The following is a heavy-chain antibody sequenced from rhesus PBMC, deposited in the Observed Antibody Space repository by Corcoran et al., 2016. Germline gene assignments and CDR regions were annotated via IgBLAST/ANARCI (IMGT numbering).Heavy chain of an antibody. CDR3: ARQRTVDGLDS. CDR2: ISGSSGST. V-gene: IGHV4-99*01. J-gene: IGHJ6*01. D-gene: IGHD4-29*01. Sequence: QLQLQEQGPGLGKLSETLSLTCAVSASSIPSGSSWAWTREPPGKGLEYIGYISGSSGSTYYNPSLKSRVTISKDTSKNQFSLKLSSVTAADTAVYYCARQRTVDGLDSWGQGVVVTVSS. CDR1: ASSIPSGSS.